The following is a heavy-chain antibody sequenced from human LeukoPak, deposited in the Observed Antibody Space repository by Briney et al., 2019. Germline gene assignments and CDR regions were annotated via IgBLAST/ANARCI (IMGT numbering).Heavy chain of an antibody. V-gene: IGHV4-30-4*01. Sequence: SSETLSHTRTVSGGSISSGDYYWSWIRQPPGKGLEWIGYIYYSGSTYYNPSLKSRVTISVDTSKNQFSLKLNSVTAADTAVYYCARTGGTIDYWGQGTLVTVSS. D-gene: IGHD2-8*02. CDR1: GGSISSGDYY. CDR2: IYYSGST. J-gene: IGHJ4*02. CDR3: ARTGGTIDY.